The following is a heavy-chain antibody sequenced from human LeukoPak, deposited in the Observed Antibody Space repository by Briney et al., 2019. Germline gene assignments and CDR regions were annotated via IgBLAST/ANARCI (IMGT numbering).Heavy chain of an antibody. V-gene: IGHV4-59*01. D-gene: IGHD5-18*01. CDR1: GGSISSYY. J-gene: IGHJ4*02. Sequence: SETPSLTCTVSGGSISSYYWSWLRQPPGKGLEWIGYIYYSGSTNYNPSLKSRVTISVDTSKNQFSLKLSSVTAADTAVYYCAGTKTGYSYGYRSDYWGQGTLVTVSS. CDR3: AGTKTGYSYGYRSDY. CDR2: IYYSGST.